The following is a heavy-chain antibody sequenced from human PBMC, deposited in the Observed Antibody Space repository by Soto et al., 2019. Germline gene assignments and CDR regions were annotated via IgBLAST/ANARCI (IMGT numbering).Heavy chain of an antibody. CDR3: AKDLTSTSRTPEL. CDR1: GFTFSNYA. J-gene: IGHJ4*02. Sequence: GGSLRLSCPASGFTFSNYAMSWVRQAPGKGLEWASTISDRGGSTYYADSVKGRFTVSRDNSKNTLYLQMSSLRAEDTAVYYCAKDLTSTSRTPELWGQGTLVTVSS. D-gene: IGHD2-2*01. V-gene: IGHV3-23*01. CDR2: ISDRGGST.